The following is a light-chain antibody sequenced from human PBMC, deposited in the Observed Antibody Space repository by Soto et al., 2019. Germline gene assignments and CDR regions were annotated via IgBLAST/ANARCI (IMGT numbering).Light chain of an antibody. CDR1: SSDVGGYNY. CDR3: NSFTSNRAYV. J-gene: IGLJ1*01. V-gene: IGLV2-14*01. CDR2: EVS. Sequence: SVLTQPASVSGSPGQSITISCTGTSSDVGGYNYVSWYQQHPGKAPKVMIYEVSNRPSGVSNRFSGSKSGNTASLTISGLQPEDEADYYCNSFTSNRAYVFGTGTKVTVL.